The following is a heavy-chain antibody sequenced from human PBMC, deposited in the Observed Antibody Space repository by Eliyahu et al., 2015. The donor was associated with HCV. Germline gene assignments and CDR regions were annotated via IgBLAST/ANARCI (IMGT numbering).Heavy chain of an antibody. CDR1: GFSLTTNG. V-gene: IGHV3-30*18. Sequence: QVQLVESGGGVVQPGRSLRLSCXAXGFSLTTNGMHWVRQAPGKGLEWVAMISYDGTSNYYADSVKGRFTISRDNSKNTLYLQMNSLRTEDTAFYYCAKDLYSSGWYNYFDPWGQGTLVTVSS. CDR2: ISYDGTSN. J-gene: IGHJ5*02. D-gene: IGHD6-19*01. CDR3: AKDLYSSGWYNYFDP.